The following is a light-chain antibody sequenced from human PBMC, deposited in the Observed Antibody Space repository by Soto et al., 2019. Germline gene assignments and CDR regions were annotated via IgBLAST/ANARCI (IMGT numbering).Light chain of an antibody. CDR1: SGHSSYA. V-gene: IGLV4-69*01. CDR3: QTWGSGIKV. Sequence: QLVLTQSPSASASLGASVKLTCTLSSGHSSYAIAWHQQQPEKGPRYLMKLNSDGSHSKGDAIPDRFSGSSSGAERYLTISSLQSEDEADYYCQTWGSGIKVFGGGTTVTVL. J-gene: IGLJ3*02. CDR2: LNSDGSH.